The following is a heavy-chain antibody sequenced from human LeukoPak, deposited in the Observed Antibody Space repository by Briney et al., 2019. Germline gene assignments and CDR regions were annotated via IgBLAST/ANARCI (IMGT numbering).Heavy chain of an antibody. CDR2: TKQDGSEK. CDR3: AREQGAVAGDY. Sequence: GGSLRPSCAASGFTFSSYWMGWVRQAPGKGLEWVANTKQDGSEKYYVDSVKGRFTISRDNAKNSLYLQMNSLRADDTAVYYCAREQGAVAGDYWGQGTLVTVSS. V-gene: IGHV3-7*01. CDR1: GFTFSSYW. D-gene: IGHD6-19*01. J-gene: IGHJ4*02.